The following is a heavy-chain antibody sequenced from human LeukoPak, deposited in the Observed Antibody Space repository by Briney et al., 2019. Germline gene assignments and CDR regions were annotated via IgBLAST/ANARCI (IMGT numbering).Heavy chain of an antibody. D-gene: IGHD1-7*01. J-gene: IGHJ6*03. Sequence: GGSLRLSXAASGFTFSSYAMSWVRQAPGKGLEWVSAIRGSGGSTYYADSVKGRFTISRDNSKNTLYLQMNSLRAEDTAVYYCARGITGSTSHYYYYYYMDVWGKGTTVTVSS. CDR1: GFTFSSYA. CDR3: ARGITGSTSHYYYYYYMDV. CDR2: IRGSGGST. V-gene: IGHV3-23*01.